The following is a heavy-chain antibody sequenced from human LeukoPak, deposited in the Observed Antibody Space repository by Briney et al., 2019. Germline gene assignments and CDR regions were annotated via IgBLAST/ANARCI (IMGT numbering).Heavy chain of an antibody. CDR2: IDKEKNSYATAS. Sequence: GGSLRLSCAASGFTFSGSAIHWVRQSFGKGLEWIGHIDKEKNSYATASAFAVSVEGRFTVSRDDSKNMAFLQMSGLKTEDTALYFCTRDSGTYNWLDPWGQGTLVTVSS. CDR1: GFTFSGSA. D-gene: IGHD1-26*01. J-gene: IGHJ5*02. CDR3: TRDSGTYNWLDP. V-gene: IGHV3-73*01.